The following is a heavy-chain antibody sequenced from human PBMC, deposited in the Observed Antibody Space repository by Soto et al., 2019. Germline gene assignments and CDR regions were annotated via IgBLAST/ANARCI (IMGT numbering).Heavy chain of an antibody. Sequence: QVQLVQSGAEVKKPGASVKVSCKASGYSFTRYYMHWVRQAPGQGLEWMGRIDASGGNTTYAPKFQGRVTMTRDTSTTTVYMELSSLRSEDTAVFYCARGRAMITNYYGMDVWGQGTTVTVSS. J-gene: IGHJ6*02. V-gene: IGHV1-46*01. CDR2: IDASGGNT. D-gene: IGHD3-22*01. CDR1: GYSFTRYY. CDR3: ARGRAMITNYYGMDV.